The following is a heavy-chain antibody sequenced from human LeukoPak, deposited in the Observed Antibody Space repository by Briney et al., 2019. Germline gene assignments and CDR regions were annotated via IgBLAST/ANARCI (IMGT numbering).Heavy chain of an antibody. CDR1: GDSVSSNSAA. D-gene: IGHD3-22*01. J-gene: IGHJ4*02. Sequence: SQTLSLTCAISGDSVSSNSAACNWIRQSPSRGLEWLGRTYYRSKWYNAYAVSVKGRITINPDTSKNQFSLQLNSVTPEDTAVYYCARDYYDSSGLTRNFDYWGQGTLVTVSS. CDR3: ARDYYDSSGLTRNFDY. V-gene: IGHV6-1*01. CDR2: TYYRSKWYN.